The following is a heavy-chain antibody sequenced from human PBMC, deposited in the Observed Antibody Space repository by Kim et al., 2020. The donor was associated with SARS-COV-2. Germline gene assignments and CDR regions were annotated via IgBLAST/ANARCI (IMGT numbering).Heavy chain of an antibody. CDR2: IA. Sequence: IANDAQKFQGRGTITADKSTSTAYMELSSLRSEDTAVYYCARGGSGGMDVWGQGTTVTVSS. J-gene: IGHJ6*02. V-gene: IGHV1-69*04. CDR3: ARGGSGGMDV. D-gene: IGHD2-15*01.